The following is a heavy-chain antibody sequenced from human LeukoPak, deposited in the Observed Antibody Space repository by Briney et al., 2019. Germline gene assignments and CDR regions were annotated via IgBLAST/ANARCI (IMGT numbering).Heavy chain of an antibody. CDR2: INHSGST. CDR3: ASLISSVWELGGYYFDY. Sequence: PSETLSLTCAVYGGSFSGYYWSWIRQPPGKGLEWIGEINHSGSTNYNPSLKSRVTISVDTSKNQFSLKLSSVTAADTAVYYCASLISSVWELGGYYFDYWGQGTLVTVSS. J-gene: IGHJ4*02. V-gene: IGHV4-34*01. D-gene: IGHD1-26*01. CDR1: GGSFSGYY.